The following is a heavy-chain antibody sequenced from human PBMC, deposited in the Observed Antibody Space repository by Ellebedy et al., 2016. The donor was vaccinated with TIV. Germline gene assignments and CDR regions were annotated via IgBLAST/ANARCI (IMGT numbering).Heavy chain of an antibody. D-gene: IGHD3-16*01. CDR3: ARVDRGLAFDI. CDR1: GFTVSSNY. Sequence: GGSLRLSCAASGFTVSSNYMSWVRQAPGKGLEWVSIIYSAGSTYYADSVKGRFTISRDNSKSTVYLQMNSQRAEDTAVYYCARVDRGLAFDIWGQGTMVTVSS. CDR2: IYSAGST. J-gene: IGHJ3*02. V-gene: IGHV3-53*01.